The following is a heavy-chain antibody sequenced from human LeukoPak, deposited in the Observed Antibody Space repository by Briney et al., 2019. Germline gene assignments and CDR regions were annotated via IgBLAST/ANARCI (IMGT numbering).Heavy chain of an antibody. J-gene: IGHJ4*02. V-gene: IGHV1-69*13. D-gene: IGHD2-15*01. CDR2: IIPIFGTA. CDR3: ARREDIVTGGFDY. Sequence: GASVKVSCKASGGTFSSYAISWVRQAPGQGLEWMGGIIPIFGTANYAQKFQGRVTITADESTSTAYMELSSLRSEDTAMYYCARREDIVTGGFDYWGQGTLVTVSS. CDR1: GGTFSSYA.